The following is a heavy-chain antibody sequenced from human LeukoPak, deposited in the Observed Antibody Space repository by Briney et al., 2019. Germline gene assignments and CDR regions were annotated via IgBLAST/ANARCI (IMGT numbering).Heavy chain of an antibody. Sequence: LETLSLTCTVSGGSISSYYWSWIRQPPGKGLEWIGYIYYSGSTNYNPSLKSRVTISVDTSKNQFSLKLSSVTAADTAVYYCARIGQQQLVNYWGQGTLVTVSS. D-gene: IGHD6-13*01. CDR2: IYYSGST. V-gene: IGHV4-59*08. CDR3: ARIGQQQLVNY. CDR1: GGSISSYY. J-gene: IGHJ4*02.